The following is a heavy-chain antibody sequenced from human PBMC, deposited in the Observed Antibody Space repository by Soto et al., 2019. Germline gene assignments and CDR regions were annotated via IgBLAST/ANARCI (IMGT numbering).Heavy chain of an antibody. CDR2: IYYSGST. V-gene: IGHV4-59*01. D-gene: IGHD2-2*01. CDR3: ARGYCSSTSCYEFDY. J-gene: IGHJ4*02. CDR1: SGSISSYY. Sequence: SETLSLTCTVSSGSISSYYWNWIRQPPGKGLEWIGSIYYSGSTNYSPSLKSRVTISVDTSKKQFSLKLTSVTAADTAMYYCARGYCSSTSCYEFDYWGQGTLVTVSS.